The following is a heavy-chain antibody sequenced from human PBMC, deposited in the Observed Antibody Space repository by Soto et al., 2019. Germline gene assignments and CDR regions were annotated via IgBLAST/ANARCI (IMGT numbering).Heavy chain of an antibody. CDR1: GFTFSSYG. J-gene: IGHJ4*02. CDR2: IWYDGSNK. D-gene: IGHD3-3*01. Sequence: GGSLRLSCAASGFTFSSYGMHWVRQAPGKGLEWVAVIWYDGSNKYYADSVKGRFTISRDNSKNTLYLQMNSLRAEDTAVYYCARDQQYYDFWSGPPSPFDYWGQGTLVTVSS. CDR3: ARDQQYYDFWSGPPSPFDY. V-gene: IGHV3-33*01.